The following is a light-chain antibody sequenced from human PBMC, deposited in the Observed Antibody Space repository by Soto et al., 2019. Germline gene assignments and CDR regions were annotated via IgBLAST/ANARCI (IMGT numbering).Light chain of an antibody. J-gene: IGKJ1*01. CDR3: QQRSNWPRT. CDR1: QSVSSY. V-gene: IGKV3-11*01. CDR2: DAS. Sequence: EIVLTQSPATLSLSPGERATLSCRASQSVSSYLAWYQQKPGQAPRLLIYDASNRATGIPARFSGSGSGTDFTLTISSLEPEVFAVYYCQQRSNWPRTFGQGTRWKSN.